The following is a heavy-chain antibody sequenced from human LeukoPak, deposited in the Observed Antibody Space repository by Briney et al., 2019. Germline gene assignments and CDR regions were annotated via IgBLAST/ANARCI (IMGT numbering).Heavy chain of an antibody. J-gene: IGHJ4*02. V-gene: IGHV3-15*01. Sequence: GGSLRLSCAASGFSYTNAWMSWVRQAPGKGLEWVGRIKSKSDGGATDYAAPVKGRFTISRDDSKNTLYLQMNSLKIEDAGVYYCTRGRGKVEYWGQGTLVTVSS. CDR1: GFSYTNAW. D-gene: IGHD3-10*01. CDR3: TRGRGKVEY. CDR2: IKSKSDGGAT.